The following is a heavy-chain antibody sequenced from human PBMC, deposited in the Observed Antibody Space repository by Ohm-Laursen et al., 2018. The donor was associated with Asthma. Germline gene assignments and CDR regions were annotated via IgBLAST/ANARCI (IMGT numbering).Heavy chain of an antibody. J-gene: IGHJ6*02. D-gene: IGHD4-17*01. CDR3: ARDSQAMVTTEGLYFGMDV. CDR2: MSWNSGTK. V-gene: IGHV3-9*01. Sequence: SLRLSFTASGFILDDYAMHWVRQVPRRGLEWVSGMSWNSGTKVQADSVKGRFTISRDNAKNSLNLQMNSLRAEDTALYDCARDSQAMVTTEGLYFGMDVWGQGTTVTVSS. CDR1: GFILDDYA.